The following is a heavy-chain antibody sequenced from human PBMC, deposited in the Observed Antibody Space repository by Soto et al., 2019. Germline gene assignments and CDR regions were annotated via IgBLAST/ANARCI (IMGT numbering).Heavy chain of an antibody. D-gene: IGHD3-3*01. J-gene: IGHJ6*03. CDR2: ISGSAEKT. Sequence: GGSLRLSCAASGFAFSSYAMTWVRQGPGKGLEWVSAISGSAEKTYYADSVKGRFTISRDSSEKTLYLQMNSLRADDTGVYYCAKDVYYDFWSKDYMDVWGKGTTVTVSS. CDR1: GFAFSSYA. CDR3: AKDVYYDFWSKDYMDV. V-gene: IGHV3-23*01.